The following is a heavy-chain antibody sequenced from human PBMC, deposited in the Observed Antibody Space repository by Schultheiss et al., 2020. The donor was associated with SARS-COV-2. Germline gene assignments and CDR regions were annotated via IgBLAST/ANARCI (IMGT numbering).Heavy chain of an antibody. J-gene: IGHJ6*02. CDR2: IYYSGSS. Sequence: SETLSLSCTVSGGSINNYYWSWIRQPPGKGLEWIGYIYYSGSSYYNSSLKSRVTISVDTSKNQFSLKLSSVTAADTAVYYCASLAGIAAAGTPNLYYYYGMDVWGQGTTVTVSS. D-gene: IGHD6-13*01. CDR1: GGSINNYY. V-gene: IGHV4-59*01. CDR3: ASLAGIAAAGTPNLYYYYGMDV.